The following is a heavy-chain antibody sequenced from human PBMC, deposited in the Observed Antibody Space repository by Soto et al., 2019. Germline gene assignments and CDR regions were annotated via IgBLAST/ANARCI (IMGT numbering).Heavy chain of an antibody. CDR3: ARARSGDLAAAGAFDI. CDR2: INHSGST. Sequence: SETLSLTCAVYGGSFSGYYWSWIRQPPGKGLEWIGEINHSGSTNYNPSLKSRVTISVDTSKNQFSLKLSSVTAADTAVYYCARARSGDLAAAGAFDIWGQGTKVTVSS. J-gene: IGHJ3*02. D-gene: IGHD6-13*01. CDR1: GGSFSGYY. V-gene: IGHV4-34*01.